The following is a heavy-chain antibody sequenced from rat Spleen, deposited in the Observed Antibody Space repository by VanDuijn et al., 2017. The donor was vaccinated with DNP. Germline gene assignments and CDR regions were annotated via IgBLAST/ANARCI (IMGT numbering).Heavy chain of an antibody. CDR2: ISTGGDT. V-gene: IGHV2-6*01. D-gene: IGHD1-2*01. Sequence: QVQLKESGPGLFQPSQTLSLTCSVSGFSLTSYTVIWVRQPPGKGLEWIAAISTGGDTYYNSALKSRLSISRDTSEDQVFLKMNSLKTEDTAIYFCARERYSSSYWYFDFWGPGTMVTVSS. J-gene: IGHJ1*01. CDR1: GFSLTSYT. CDR3: ARERYSSSYWYFDF.